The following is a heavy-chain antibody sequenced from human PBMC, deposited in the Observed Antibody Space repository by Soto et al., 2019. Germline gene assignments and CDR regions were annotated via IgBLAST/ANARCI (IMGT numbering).Heavy chain of an antibody. D-gene: IGHD3-16*01. V-gene: IGHV4-59*01. CDR2: MYYNGNI. Sequence: TLSLTCNVSGGSISNYYWTWVRQSPEKGLEWIGYMYYNGNINYNPSLKSRVTISIDTSKNQFSLTLKSVTAADTAVYYCASGGNWFDPWGQGVLVTVSS. CDR1: GGSISNYY. J-gene: IGHJ5*02. CDR3: ASGGNWFDP.